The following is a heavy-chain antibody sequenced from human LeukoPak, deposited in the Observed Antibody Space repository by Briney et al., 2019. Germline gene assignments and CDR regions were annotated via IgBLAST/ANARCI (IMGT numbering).Heavy chain of an antibody. V-gene: IGHV4-59*01. CDR3: ARAGHSFGTTYDY. CDR1: GGSISSYY. Sequence: PSETLSLTCTVSGGSISSYYWSWIRQPPGKGLEWIGYIYYSEGTNYNPSLRSRVTISVDTSKNQFSLRLSSVTAADTAIYYCARAGHSFGTTYDYWGQGTLVTVSS. D-gene: IGHD1-1*01. J-gene: IGHJ4*02. CDR2: IYYSEGT.